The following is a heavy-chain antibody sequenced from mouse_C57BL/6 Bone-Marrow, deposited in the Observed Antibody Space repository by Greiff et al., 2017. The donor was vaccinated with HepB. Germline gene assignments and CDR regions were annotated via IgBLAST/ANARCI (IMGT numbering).Heavy chain of an antibody. V-gene: IGHV1-76*01. CDR3: AIYYDYDGDYYAMDY. D-gene: IGHD2-4*01. J-gene: IGHJ4*01. CDR1: GYTFTDYY. Sequence: QVQLQQSGAELVRPGASVKLSCKASGYTFTDYYINWVKQRPGQGLEWIARIYPGSGNTYYNEKFKGKATLTAEKSSSTAYMQLSSLTSEDSAVYFCAIYYDYDGDYYAMDYWGQGTSVTVSS. CDR2: IYPGSGNT.